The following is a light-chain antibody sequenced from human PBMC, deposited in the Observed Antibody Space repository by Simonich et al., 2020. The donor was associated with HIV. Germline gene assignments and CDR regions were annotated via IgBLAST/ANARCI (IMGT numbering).Light chain of an antibody. V-gene: IGKV1-13*02. Sequence: AIQLTQSPSSLSASVGDRVTITCRASQGISSALAWYQQKPGKATKLLICAASTLQSGVPSRCRGSGSGTDFTLTISSLQPEDFATYYCQQANSFPPRYTFGQGTKLEIK. J-gene: IGKJ2*01. CDR2: AAS. CDR3: QQANSFPPRYT. CDR1: QGISSA.